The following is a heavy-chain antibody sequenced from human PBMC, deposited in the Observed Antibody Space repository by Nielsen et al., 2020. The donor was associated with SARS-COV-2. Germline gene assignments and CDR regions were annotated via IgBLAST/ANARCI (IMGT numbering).Heavy chain of an antibody. Sequence: RQPPGKGLEWVSYISSSSSYTNYADSVKGRFTISRDNAKNSLYLQMNSLRAEDTAVYYCARHFQIGDFWSGYYHYYFDYWGQGTLVTVSS. V-gene: IGHV3-11*03. CDR2: ISSSSSYT. J-gene: IGHJ4*02. CDR3: ARHFQIGDFWSGYYHYYFDY. D-gene: IGHD3-3*01.